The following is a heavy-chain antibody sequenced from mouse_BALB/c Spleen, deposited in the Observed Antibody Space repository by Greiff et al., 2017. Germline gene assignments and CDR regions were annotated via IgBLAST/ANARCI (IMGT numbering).Heavy chain of an antibody. CDR1: GYSITSDYA. V-gene: IGHV3-2*02. Sequence: EVHLVESGPGLVKPSQSLSLTCTVTGYSITSDYAWNWIRQFPGNKLEWMGYISYSGSTSYNPSLKSRISITRDTSKNQFFLQLNSVTTEDTATYYCARDGNYPAWFAYWGQGTLVTVSA. D-gene: IGHD2-1*01. J-gene: IGHJ3*01. CDR2: ISYSGST. CDR3: ARDGNYPAWFAY.